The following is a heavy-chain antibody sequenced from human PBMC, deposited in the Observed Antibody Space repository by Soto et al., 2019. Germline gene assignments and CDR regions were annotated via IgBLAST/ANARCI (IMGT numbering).Heavy chain of an antibody. CDR2: ISGSGGST. Sequence: EVQLLESGGGLVQPGGSLRLSCAASGFTFSSYAMSWVRQAPGNGLEWVSAISGSGGSTYYADSVKGRFTISRDNSKNTLYLQMNSLRAEDTAVYYCAKVGDSSGWTGSADVWGQGTTVTVSS. CDR1: GFTFSSYA. J-gene: IGHJ6*02. V-gene: IGHV3-23*01. CDR3: AKVGDSSGWTGSADV. D-gene: IGHD6-19*01.